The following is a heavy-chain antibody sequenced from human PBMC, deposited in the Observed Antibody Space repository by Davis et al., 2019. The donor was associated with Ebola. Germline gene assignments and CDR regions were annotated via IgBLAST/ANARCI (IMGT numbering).Heavy chain of an antibody. J-gene: IGHJ4*02. CDR2: ISYDGSNK. D-gene: IGHD1-26*01. CDR1: GFTFSGSA. Sequence: GESLKISCAASGFTFSGSAMHWVRQASGKGLEWVAVISYDGSNKYYADSVKGRFTISRDNSKNTLYLQMNSLRAEDTAVYYCARCEWELLPFFDYWGQGTLVTVSS. CDR3: ARCEWELLPFFDY. V-gene: IGHV3-30-3*01.